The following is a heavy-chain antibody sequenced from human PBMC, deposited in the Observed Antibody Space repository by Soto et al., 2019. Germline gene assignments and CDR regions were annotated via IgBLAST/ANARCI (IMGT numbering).Heavy chain of an antibody. CDR3: AREVVTETTWGSFDS. V-gene: IGHV1-69*01. CDR2: ISPFFGTT. CDR1: GGGTLSNDA. J-gene: IGHJ4*02. Sequence: QVHLVQSGADGRKSGSSVRVSCTASGGGTLSNDAISWVRQAPGQGLEWLGLISPFFGTTDYSQSFKGILTMTADASTGTVYMDLRCLKSDDTAVYYCAREVVTETTWGSFDSWGQGTLVTVSS. D-gene: IGHD2-21*02.